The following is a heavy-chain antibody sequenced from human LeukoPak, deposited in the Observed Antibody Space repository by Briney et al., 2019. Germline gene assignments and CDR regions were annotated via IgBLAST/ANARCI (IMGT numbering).Heavy chain of an antibody. CDR2: ISGSGGST. CDR1: GFTFSTYA. CDR3: AKDAKLGMATMYSFDT. D-gene: IGHD5-24*01. J-gene: IGHJ3*02. V-gene: IGHV3-23*01. Sequence: KPGGSLRLSCAASGFTFSTYAMSWVRQAPGKGLEWVSGISGSGGSTYYADSVKGRFTISRDNSQSSLYLQMNSLRAEDTAVYYCAKDAKLGMATMYSFDTWGQGTMVTVSS.